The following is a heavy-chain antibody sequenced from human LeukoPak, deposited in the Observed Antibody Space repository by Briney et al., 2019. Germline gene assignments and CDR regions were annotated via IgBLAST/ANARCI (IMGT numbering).Heavy chain of an antibody. CDR2: IHYTGST. CDR3: ARDCSGGSCYSSNAFDI. V-gene: IGHV4-39*07. J-gene: IGHJ3*02. Sequence: SETLSLTCTVSGDSISSSSYYWVWLRQPPGKGLEWIATIHYTGSTYYNPSLKSRVTIPVDTSKNQFSLKLSSVTAADTAVYYCARDCSGGSCYSSNAFDIWGQGTMVTVSS. D-gene: IGHD2-15*01. CDR1: GDSISSSSYY.